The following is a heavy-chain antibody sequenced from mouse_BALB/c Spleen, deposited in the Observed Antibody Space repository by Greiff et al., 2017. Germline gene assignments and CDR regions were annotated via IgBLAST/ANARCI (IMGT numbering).Heavy chain of an antibody. V-gene: IGHV14-4*02. CDR1: GFNIKDYY. Sequence: EVQLQQSGAELVRSGASVKLSCTASGFNIKDYYMHWVKQRPEQGLEWIGWIDPENGDTEYAPKFQGMATMTADTSSNTAYLQLSSLTSEDTAVYYCNAATRWYFDGWGAGTTVTVSS. D-gene: IGHD1-1*01. CDR2: IDPENGDT. CDR3: NAATRWYFDG. J-gene: IGHJ1*01.